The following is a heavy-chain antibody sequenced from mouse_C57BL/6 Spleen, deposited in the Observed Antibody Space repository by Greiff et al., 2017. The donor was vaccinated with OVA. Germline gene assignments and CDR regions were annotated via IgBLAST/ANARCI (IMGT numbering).Heavy chain of an antibody. CDR3: ARQRLGDWYFDV. CDR2: ISGGGGNT. CDR1: GFTFSSYT. D-gene: IGHD3-3*01. V-gene: IGHV5-9*01. J-gene: IGHJ1*03. Sequence: EVQRVESGGGLVKPGGSLKLSCAASGFTFSSYTMSWVRQTPEKRLEWVATISGGGGNTYYPDSVKGRFTISRDNAKNTLYLQMSSLRSEDTALYYCARQRLGDWYFDVWGTGTTVTVSS.